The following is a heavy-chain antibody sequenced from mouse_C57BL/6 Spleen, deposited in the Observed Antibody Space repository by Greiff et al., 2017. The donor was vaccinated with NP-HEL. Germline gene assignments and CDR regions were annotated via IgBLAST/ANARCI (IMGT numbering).Heavy chain of an antibody. CDR3: ASLDSRNYDGGFDY. D-gene: IGHD2-4*01. CDR2: IYPGCGYT. J-gene: IGHJ2*01. CDR1: CYPFTDYS. V-gene: IGHV1-84*01. Sequence: QVQLQQSGPELVKPGASVKISCKASCYPFTDYSINWVKQRPGQGLEWVGCIYPGCGYTKYTEKFKGKATSTVDTSSSTAYMHLSSLTSEDSAVYFCASLDSRNYDGGFDYWGQGTTLTVSS.